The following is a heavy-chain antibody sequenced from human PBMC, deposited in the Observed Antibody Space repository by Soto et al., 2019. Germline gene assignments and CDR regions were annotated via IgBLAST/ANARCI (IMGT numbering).Heavy chain of an antibody. Sequence: QITLKESGPTLVKPTQTHTLTCTFSGFSLDTSGVGVAWIRQPPGKALEWLTLIYWDDDKRYSPSLRSRLTITKDTSENRVVLTMTNMDPVDTATYYCSHMESRVASYGLDVWGQGTTVTVSS. CDR3: SHMESRVASYGLDV. D-gene: IGHD3-3*01. CDR2: IYWDDDK. CDR1: GFSLDTSGVG. J-gene: IGHJ6*02. V-gene: IGHV2-5*02.